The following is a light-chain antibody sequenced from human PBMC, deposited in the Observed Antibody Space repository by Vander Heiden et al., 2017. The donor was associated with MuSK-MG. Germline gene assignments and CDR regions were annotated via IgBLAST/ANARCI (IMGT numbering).Light chain of an antibody. CDR1: KRVSSN. Sequence: VMTQSPATLSLSPRGRATISCRATKRVSSNLAWYQQKPGQAPRLLIYGASTRATGIPARFSGSGYGTEFTLTISSLQSEDFAVYYCQQDNNWPPWTFGQGTKVEIK. V-gene: IGKV3-15*01. CDR3: QQDNNWPPWT. J-gene: IGKJ1*01. CDR2: GAS.